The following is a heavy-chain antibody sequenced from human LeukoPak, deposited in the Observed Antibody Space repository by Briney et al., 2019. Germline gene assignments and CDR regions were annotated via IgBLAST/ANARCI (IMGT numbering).Heavy chain of an antibody. J-gene: IGHJ4*02. Sequence: GGSLRLSCAASGFTLTSYAMHWVRQAPGKGLEYVSAISSNGGSTYYANSVKGRFTISRDNSKNTLYLQMGSLRAEDMAVYYCARSSLLWFGELDYWGQGTLVTVSS. D-gene: IGHD3-10*01. CDR3: ARSSLLWFGELDY. CDR1: GFTLTSYA. V-gene: IGHV3-64*01. CDR2: ISSNGGST.